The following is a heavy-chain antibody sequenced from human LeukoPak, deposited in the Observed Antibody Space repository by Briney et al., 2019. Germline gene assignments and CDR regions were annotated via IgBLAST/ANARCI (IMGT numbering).Heavy chain of an antibody. CDR2: IFYTGST. D-gene: IGHD1-1*01. CDR1: GGSFSGYY. Sequence: SETLSLTCAVYGGSFSGYYWSWIRQHPGKGLEWIGYIFYTGSTYYNPSLNSRINISVVTSKNQFSLQLSSVTAADTAVYYCARVGIISEPTATFYFDYWGQGTLVTVSS. J-gene: IGHJ4*02. CDR3: ARVGIISEPTATFYFDY. V-gene: IGHV4-31*11.